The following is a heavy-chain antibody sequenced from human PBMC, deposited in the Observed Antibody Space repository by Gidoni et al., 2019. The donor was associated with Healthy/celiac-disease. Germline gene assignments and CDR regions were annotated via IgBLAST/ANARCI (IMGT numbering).Heavy chain of an antibody. D-gene: IGHD3-10*01. V-gene: IGHV3-23*01. CDR1: GFTFSSYA. CDR3: AKDGGGVLWFGESSYYYYMDV. J-gene: IGHJ6*03. Sequence: EVQLLESGGGLVQPGGSLRLSCAASGFTFSSYAMSWVRQAPGKGLEWVSAISGSGGSTYYADSVKGRFTISRDNSKNTLYLQMNSLRAEDTAVYYCAKDGGGVLWFGESSYYYYMDVWGKGTTVTVSS. CDR2: ISGSGGST.